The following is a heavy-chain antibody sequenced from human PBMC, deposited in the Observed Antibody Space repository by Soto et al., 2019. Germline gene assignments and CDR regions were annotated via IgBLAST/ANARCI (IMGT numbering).Heavy chain of an antibody. CDR1: GDSVSSNSAA. J-gene: IGHJ5*02. Sequence: PSQTLSLTCAISGDSVSSNSAAWNWIRQSPSRGLEWLGRTYYRSKWYNDYAVSVKSRITINPDTSKNQFSLQLSSVTPEDTAVYYCARGPPWAARQDLNWFDPWGQGTLVTVSS. CDR2: TYYRSKWYN. CDR3: ARGPPWAARQDLNWFDP. D-gene: IGHD6-6*01. V-gene: IGHV6-1*01.